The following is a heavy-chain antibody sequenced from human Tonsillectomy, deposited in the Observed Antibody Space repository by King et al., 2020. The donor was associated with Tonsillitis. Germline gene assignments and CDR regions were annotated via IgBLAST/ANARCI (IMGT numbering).Heavy chain of an antibody. CDR2: INSDGRST. CDR1: GFTFSSYW. D-gene: IGHD3-3*01. J-gene: IGHJ6*03. Sequence: VQLVESGGGLVQPGGSLRLSCAASGFTFSSYWMHWVRQAPGKGLVWVSRINSDGRSTSYADSVKGRFTISRDNAKNTLYLQMNSLRAEDTAVYYCARGDEYDFWSGYIGGYYYYYMDVWGKGTTVTVSS. CDR3: ARGDEYDFWSGYIGGYYYYYMDV. V-gene: IGHV3-74*01.